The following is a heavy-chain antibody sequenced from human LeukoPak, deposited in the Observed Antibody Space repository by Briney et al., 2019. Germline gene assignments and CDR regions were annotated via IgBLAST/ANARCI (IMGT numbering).Heavy chain of an antibody. CDR1: GFTFSDYY. Sequence: PGGSLRLSCAASGFTFSDYYMSWIRQAPGKGLEWVSYISSSATTIYYADSVKGRFTISRDNAKNSLYLQMNSLRAEDTAVYYCARVTMYYDILTGYYKPNWFDPWGQGTLVTVSS. D-gene: IGHD3-9*01. V-gene: IGHV3-11*04. CDR3: ARVTMYYDILTGYYKPNWFDP. J-gene: IGHJ5*02. CDR2: ISSSATTI.